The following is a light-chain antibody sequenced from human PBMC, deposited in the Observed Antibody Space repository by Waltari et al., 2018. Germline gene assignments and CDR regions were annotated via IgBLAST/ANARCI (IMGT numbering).Light chain of an antibody. J-gene: IGKJ1*01. V-gene: IGKV4-1*01. CDR3: QQYYTTPWT. Sequence: DIVMTQSPDSLAVSLGERATINCESSQSVLYSSNNKTYLAWYQQKPGQPPKLHIYWASTRDSGGPDRFRGSGSGTDFTLSISSLQAEDVAFYYCQQYYTTPWTFGQGTKVEIK. CDR1: QSVLYSSNNKTY. CDR2: WAS.